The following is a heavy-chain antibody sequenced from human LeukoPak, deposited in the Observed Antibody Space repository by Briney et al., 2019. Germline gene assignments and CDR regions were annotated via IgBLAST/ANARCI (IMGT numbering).Heavy chain of an antibody. CDR1: GFTFSSYG. Sequence: GGSLRLSCAASGFTFSSYGMHWVRQAPGKGLEWVAVISYDGSNKYYADSVKGRFTISRDNSKNTLYLQMNSLRAEDTAVYYCASGSYYFDYWGQGTLVTVSS. J-gene: IGHJ4*02. CDR3: ASGSYYFDY. D-gene: IGHD1-26*01. CDR2: ISYDGSNK. V-gene: IGHV3-30*03.